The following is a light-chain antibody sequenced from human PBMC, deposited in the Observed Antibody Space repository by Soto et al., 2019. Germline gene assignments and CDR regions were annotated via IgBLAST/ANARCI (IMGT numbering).Light chain of an antibody. V-gene: IGKV1D-12*01. CDR2: VTS. J-gene: IGKJ5*01. CDR1: QGISSW. Sequence: DIQMTQSPSSVSASVGDRVTITCRARQGISSWLAWYQQKPGKTPKLLIYVTSNLQGGVPSRFSGRGSGPDFTLTISSVQPEDFGTFSCQQANSFPVTFGQGTRLEIK. CDR3: QQANSFPVT.